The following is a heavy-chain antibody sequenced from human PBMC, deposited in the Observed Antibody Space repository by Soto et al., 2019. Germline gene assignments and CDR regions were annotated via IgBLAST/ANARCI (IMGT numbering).Heavy chain of an antibody. V-gene: IGHV4-31*03. J-gene: IGHJ6*02. CDR2: IYYSGST. CDR1: GGSISSGGYY. Sequence: SETMSLTCTVSGGSISSGGYYWSWIRQHPGKGLEWIGYIYYSGSTYYNPSLKSRVTISVDTSKNQFSLKLSSVTAADTAVYYCARVSGYDFWSGYYSGVYYYYGTDVWGQGTTVTVSS. CDR3: ARVSGYDFWSGYYSGVYYYYGTDV. D-gene: IGHD3-3*01.